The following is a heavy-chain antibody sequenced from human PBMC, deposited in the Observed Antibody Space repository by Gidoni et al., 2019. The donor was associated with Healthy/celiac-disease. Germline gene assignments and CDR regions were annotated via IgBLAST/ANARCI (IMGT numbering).Heavy chain of an antibody. CDR2: IYYSGGT. CDR3: AREMATEVYYFDY. Sequence: QLKLQESAPGLVKPSETLSLTCTVPGGSISSSSYYWGWNRQPPGKGLEWIGGIYYSGGTYYNPSLKSRVTISVDTSKNQFSLKLSSVTAADTAVYYCAREMATEVYYFDYWGQGTLVTVSS. D-gene: IGHD5-12*01. V-gene: IGHV4-39*01. CDR1: GGSISSSSYY. J-gene: IGHJ4*02.